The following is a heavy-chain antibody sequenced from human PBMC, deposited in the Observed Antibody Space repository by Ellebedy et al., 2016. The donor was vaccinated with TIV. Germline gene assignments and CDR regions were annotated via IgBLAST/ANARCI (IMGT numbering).Heavy chain of an antibody. CDR1: GYTFTRYG. Sequence: AASVKVSCKASGYTFTRYGFSWVRQAPGQGLEWMGWISAYNGHTNYPQKFQGRVTMTTETATSTASMELRSLRSDDTAVYYCARLVGTMSPVLSKHFDHWGQGTLVTVSS. D-gene: IGHD1-26*01. V-gene: IGHV1-18*01. CDR2: ISAYNGHT. J-gene: IGHJ4*02. CDR3: ARLVGTMSPVLSKHFDH.